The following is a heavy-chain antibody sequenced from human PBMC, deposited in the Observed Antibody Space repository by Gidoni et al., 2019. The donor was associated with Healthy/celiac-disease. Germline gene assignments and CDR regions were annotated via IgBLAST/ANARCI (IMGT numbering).Heavy chain of an antibody. CDR2: IRSKANSYAT. J-gene: IGHJ4*02. CDR3: TRHVDTAMAYYFDY. CDR1: GFTFSGSA. D-gene: IGHD5-18*01. V-gene: IGHV3-73*02. Sequence: EVQLVESGGGLVQPGGSLKLSCAASGFTFSGSAMHWVRQASGKGLEWVGRIRSKANSYATAYAASVKGRFTISRDDSKNTAYLQMNSLKTEDTAVYYCTRHVDTAMAYYFDYWGQGTLVTVSS.